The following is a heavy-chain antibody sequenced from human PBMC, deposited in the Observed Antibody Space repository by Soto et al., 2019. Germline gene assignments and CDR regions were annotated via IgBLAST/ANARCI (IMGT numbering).Heavy chain of an antibody. CDR2: ISAYNGNA. V-gene: IGHV1-18*01. CDR3: ARDLAVAGTGGRDY. J-gene: IGHJ4*02. Sequence: QVQLVQSGAEVKKPGASVKVSCKASGYTFTSYGISWVRQAPGQGLEWMGWISAYNGNANHAQKLQCRVTXXTXTXKSTAYMELRSLRSDDTAVYYCARDLAVAGTGGRDYWGQGTLVTVSS. CDR1: GYTFTSYG. D-gene: IGHD6-19*01.